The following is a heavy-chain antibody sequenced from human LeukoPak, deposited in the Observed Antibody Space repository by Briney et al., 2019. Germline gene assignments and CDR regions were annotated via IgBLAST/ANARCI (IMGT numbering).Heavy chain of an antibody. CDR1: GFTFSSYA. Sequence: PGGSLRLSCAASGFTFSSYAMSWVRQAPGKGLEWVSAISGSGGSTYYADSVKGRFTISRDNAKNTLYLQMNSLRAEDTAVYHCARSKRWYSTDAFDIWGQGTMVTVSS. CDR2: ISGSGGST. J-gene: IGHJ3*02. D-gene: IGHD2-15*01. V-gene: IGHV3-23*01. CDR3: ARSKRWYSTDAFDI.